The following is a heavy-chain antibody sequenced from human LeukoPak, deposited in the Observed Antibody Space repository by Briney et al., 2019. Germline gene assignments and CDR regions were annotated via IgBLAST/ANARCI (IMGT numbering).Heavy chain of an antibody. D-gene: IGHD5-24*01. CDR3: AKDARRDGYSYDY. CDR2: ISGSGGST. J-gene: IGHJ4*02. Sequence: GGSLRLSRAASGFPLSSHAMNWVRQAPGKALEWVSGISGSGGSTNYADSVEGRFTVSRDNSNSTVYLQMNSLRADDTAVYYCAKDARRDGYSYDYWGQGTLVTVSS. V-gene: IGHV3-23*01. CDR1: GFPLSSHA.